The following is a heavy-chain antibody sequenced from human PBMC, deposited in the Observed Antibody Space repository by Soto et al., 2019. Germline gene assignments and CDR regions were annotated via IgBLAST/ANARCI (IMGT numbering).Heavy chain of an antibody. D-gene: IGHD6-13*01. J-gene: IGHJ4*02. CDR3: ARVPRAAAGTNY. CDR1: GGSFSGYY. Sequence: SETLSLTCAVYGGSFSGYYWSWIRQPPGKGLEWIGEINHSGSTNYNPSLKSRVTISVDTSKNQFSLKLSSVTAADTAVYYCARVPRAAAGTNYWGQGTLVTVSS. CDR2: INHSGST. V-gene: IGHV4-34*01.